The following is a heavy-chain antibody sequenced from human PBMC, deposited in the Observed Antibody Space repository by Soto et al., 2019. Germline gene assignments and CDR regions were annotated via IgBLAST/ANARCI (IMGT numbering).Heavy chain of an antibody. CDR3: ARDRDVGAANFDY. V-gene: IGHV3-11*06. Sequence: GGSLRLSCAASGFTFSDYYMSWIRQAPGKGLEWVSYISSSSSYTNYADSVKGRFTISRDNAKNSLYLQMNSLRAEDTAVYYCARDRDVGAANFDYWGQGTLVTVSS. CDR1: GFTFSDYY. D-gene: IGHD1-26*01. CDR2: ISSSSSYT. J-gene: IGHJ4*02.